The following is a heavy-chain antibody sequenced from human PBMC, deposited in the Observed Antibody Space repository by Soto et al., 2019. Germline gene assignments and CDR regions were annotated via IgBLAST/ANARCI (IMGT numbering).Heavy chain of an antibody. D-gene: IGHD6-13*01. CDR3: ASVTAGRYYYGMDV. CDR2: INHSGST. CDR1: GGSFSGYY. Sequence: SETLSLTCAVYGGSFSGYYWSWIRQPPGKGLEWIGEINHSGSTNYNPSLKSRVTISVDTSKNQFSLKLSSVTAADTAVYYCASVTAGRYYYGMDVWGQGTTVTVSS. V-gene: IGHV4-34*01. J-gene: IGHJ6*02.